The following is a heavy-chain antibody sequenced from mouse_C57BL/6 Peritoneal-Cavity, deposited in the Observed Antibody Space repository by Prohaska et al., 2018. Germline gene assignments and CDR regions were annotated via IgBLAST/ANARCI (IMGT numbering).Heavy chain of an antibody. CDR3: ATPYYGSSSYWYFDV. Sequence: EVQLVESGGGLVKPGGSLKLSCAASGFTFSDYGMHWIRQAPEKGLELVSYCSCGSITSYYADIVKGRFTISRDNAKYTLFLQLTSLRSEDTAMYYCATPYYGSSSYWYFDVWGTGTTVTVSS. CDR2: CSCGSITS. D-gene: IGHD1-1*01. V-gene: IGHV5-17*01. CDR1: GFTFSDYG. J-gene: IGHJ1*03.